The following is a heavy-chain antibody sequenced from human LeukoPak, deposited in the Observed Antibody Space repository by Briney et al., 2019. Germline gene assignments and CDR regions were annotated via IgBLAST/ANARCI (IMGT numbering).Heavy chain of an antibody. D-gene: IGHD4-11*01. Sequence: SETLSLTCTVSGGSISSSTYYWGWIRQPPGKGLEWIGNIYYSGSTYYNPSLKSRVTISVDTSKNQFSLKLSPVTAADTAVYYCARGQGTVTTHWGQGTLVTVSS. CDR1: GGSISSSTYY. J-gene: IGHJ4*02. CDR2: IYYSGST. V-gene: IGHV4-39*07. CDR3: ARGQGTVTTH.